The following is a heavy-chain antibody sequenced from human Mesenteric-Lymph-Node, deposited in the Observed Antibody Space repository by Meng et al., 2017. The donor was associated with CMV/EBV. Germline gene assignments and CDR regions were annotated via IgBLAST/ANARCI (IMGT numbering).Heavy chain of an antibody. Sequence: GGTISSYTISWVRQAPGQGLEWMGRIIPILGIANYAQKFQGRVTITADKSTSTAYMELSSLRSEDTAVYYCARAPTYSSGFQWFDPWGQGTLVTVSS. J-gene: IGHJ5*02. CDR2: IIPILGIA. CDR3: ARAPTYSSGFQWFDP. V-gene: IGHV1-69*02. D-gene: IGHD6-19*01. CDR1: GGTISSYT.